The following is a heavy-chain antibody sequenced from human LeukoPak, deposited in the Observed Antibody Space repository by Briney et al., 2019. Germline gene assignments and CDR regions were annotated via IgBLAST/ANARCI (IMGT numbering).Heavy chain of an antibody. CDR3: AGRVTGYSSGYVY. D-gene: IGHD5-18*01. J-gene: IGHJ4*02. CDR2: FSGTSGLT. V-gene: IGHV3-23*01. CDR1: GFDFSSYG. Sequence: GGSLRLSCVASGFDFSSYGLSWVRQSPGKGLEWVSTFSGTSGLTYYADSVKGRFTISRDNSENIVYLQMNNLRAEDTAVYYCAGRVTGYSSGYVYWGQGTLVTVSS.